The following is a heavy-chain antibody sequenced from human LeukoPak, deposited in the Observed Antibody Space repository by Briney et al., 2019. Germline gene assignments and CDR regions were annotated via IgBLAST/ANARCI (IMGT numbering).Heavy chain of an antibody. CDR3: ARGSEELQYYLDY. J-gene: IGHJ4*02. Sequence: GASVKVSCKASGYTFTRYYLYWVRQAPGQGLEWMGIVNPSSGSTHYAQKFQGTVTMTRDTSTSTVYMELTSLRSEDTAVYYCARGSEELQYYLDYWGQGTLVTVSS. D-gene: IGHD1-7*01. CDR1: GYTFTRYY. CDR2: VNPSSGST. V-gene: IGHV1-46*01.